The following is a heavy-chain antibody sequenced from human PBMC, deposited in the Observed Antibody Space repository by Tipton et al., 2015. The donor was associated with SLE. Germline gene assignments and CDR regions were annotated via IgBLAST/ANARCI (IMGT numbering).Heavy chain of an antibody. CDR1: GASINRGSYF. D-gene: IGHD6-13*01. V-gene: IGHV4-61*02. J-gene: IGHJ3*01. CDR3: ARESVAADGGLDV. CDR2: IFVSGET. Sequence: TLSLTCTVSGASINRGSYFWTWTRQTAGKGLEWIGRIFVSGETNYNPSLKSRVTMSVDTSKNQFSLEVNSLTASDTAVYYCARESVAADGGLDVWGQGTMVTVSS.